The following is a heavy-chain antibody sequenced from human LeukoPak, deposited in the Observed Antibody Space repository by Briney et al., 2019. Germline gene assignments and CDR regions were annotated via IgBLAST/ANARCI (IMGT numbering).Heavy chain of an antibody. J-gene: IGHJ4*02. Sequence: GGSLRLSCAASGFTFSTYAVSWVRQAPGKGLEWVSGISGSGDTAYFADSVKGRFTISRDNSKNTLHLQITSLRAEDTAVYYCAKEAGSGWSYFDYWGQGTLVTVSS. V-gene: IGHV3-23*01. CDR1: GFTFSTYA. CDR3: AKEAGSGWSYFDY. CDR2: ISGSGDTA. D-gene: IGHD6-19*01.